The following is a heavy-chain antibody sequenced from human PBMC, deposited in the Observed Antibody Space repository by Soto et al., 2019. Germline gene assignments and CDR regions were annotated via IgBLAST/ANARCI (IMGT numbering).Heavy chain of an antibody. Sequence: SQTLSLTCAVYGGSFSGYYWSWIRQPPGKGLEWIGEINHSGSTNYNPSLKSRVTISVDTSKNQFSLKLSSVTAADTAVYYCARVGYCSGGSCGKTAFDIWGQGTMVTVSS. CDR2: INHSGST. CDR3: ARVGYCSGGSCGKTAFDI. J-gene: IGHJ3*02. V-gene: IGHV4-34*01. CDR1: GGSFSGYY. D-gene: IGHD2-15*01.